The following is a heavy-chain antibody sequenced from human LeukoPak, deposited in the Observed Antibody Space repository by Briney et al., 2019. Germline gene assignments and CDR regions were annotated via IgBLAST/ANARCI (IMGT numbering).Heavy chain of an antibody. CDR3: ARVRRYYYCSGGSCYLPAPFDY. CDR1: GFVFSDYY. Sequence: LRLSCAASGFVFSDYYMTWIRQAPGKGLEWIGEINHSGSTNYNPSLKSRVTISVDTSKNQFSLKLSSVTAADTAVYYCARVRRYYYCSGGSCYLPAPFDYWGQGTLVTVSS. CDR2: INHSGST. J-gene: IGHJ4*02. D-gene: IGHD2-15*01. V-gene: IGHV4-34*01.